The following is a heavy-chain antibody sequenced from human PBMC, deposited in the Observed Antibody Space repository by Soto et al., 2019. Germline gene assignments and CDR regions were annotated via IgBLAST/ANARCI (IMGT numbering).Heavy chain of an antibody. CDR1: GGTFSTYA. CDR3: ASGIQLWLRRIKNGYSG. Sequence: QVQLVQSGAEVKKPESSVKVSCKAPGGTFSTYAISWVRQAPGQGLEWMGGIIPMFGTANYAQRFQDRVTMTGDESTNTVYMGLSSLRSEDTAVYFCASGIQLWLRRIKNGYSGGGQGTLVTVSS. V-gene: IGHV1-69*12. CDR2: IIPMFGTA. D-gene: IGHD5-18*01. J-gene: IGHJ4*02.